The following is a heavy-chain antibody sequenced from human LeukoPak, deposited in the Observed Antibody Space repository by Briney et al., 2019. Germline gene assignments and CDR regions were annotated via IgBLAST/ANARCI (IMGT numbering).Heavy chain of an antibody. D-gene: IGHD4-17*01. CDR3: AHYGDYRFMYYFDH. J-gene: IGHJ4*02. CDR1: GFSLSTSGVG. V-gene: IGHV2-5*02. CDR2: IYWDDNK. Sequence: SGPTLVKPTQTLTLTCTFSGFSLSTSGVGVGWILQPPGKALEWLALIYWDDNKRYSQSLKSRLTITKDTSKNQVVLTMTNMDPVDTATYYCAHYGDYRFMYYFDHWGQGTLVTVSS.